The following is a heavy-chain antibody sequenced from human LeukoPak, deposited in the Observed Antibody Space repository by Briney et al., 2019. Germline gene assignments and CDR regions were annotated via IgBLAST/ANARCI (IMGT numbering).Heavy chain of an antibody. V-gene: IGHV3-15*01. CDR3: TTLGNPAYFKH. CDR2: LKSKSDGGTT. J-gene: IGHJ1*01. D-gene: IGHD3-16*01. CDR1: GFSDAW. Sequence: GGSLRLSCAASGFSDAWMSWVRQAPGKGLEWVGLLKSKSDGGTTDYAAPVKGRFTISRDDSKNTLYLQMNSLKTEDTALYYCTTLGNPAYFKHWGQGTLVTVSS.